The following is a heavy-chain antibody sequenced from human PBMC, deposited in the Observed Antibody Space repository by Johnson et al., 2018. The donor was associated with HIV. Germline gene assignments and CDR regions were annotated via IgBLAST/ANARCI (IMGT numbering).Heavy chain of an antibody. V-gene: IGHV3-66*02. Sequence: VLLVESGGGLVQPGGSLRLSCAASGITVSSSYMRWVRQAPGKVREWLSVVSSGGTSYYADSVRGRFTVSRDNSKNTLYLQMSSLRAEDTALYYCVRDDRPDGFDIWGQGTMVTVSS. CDR2: VSSGGTS. D-gene: IGHD3-16*01. J-gene: IGHJ3*02. CDR1: GITVSSSY. CDR3: VRDDRPDGFDI.